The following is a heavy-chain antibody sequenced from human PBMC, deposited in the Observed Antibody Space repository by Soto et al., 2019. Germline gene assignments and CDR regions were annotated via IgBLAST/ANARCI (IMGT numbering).Heavy chain of an antibody. CDR3: ARDPTGEQLTSYYYYYYMDV. D-gene: IGHD7-27*01. CDR2: ISSSSSYI. V-gene: IGHV3-21*01. J-gene: IGHJ6*03. Sequence: GGSLRLSCAASGFTFSSYSMNWVRQAPGKGLEWVSSISSSSSYIYYADSVKGRFTISRDNAKNSLYLQMNSLRAEDTAVYYCARDPTGEQLTSYYYYYYMDVWGKGTTVTVSS. CDR1: GFTFSSYS.